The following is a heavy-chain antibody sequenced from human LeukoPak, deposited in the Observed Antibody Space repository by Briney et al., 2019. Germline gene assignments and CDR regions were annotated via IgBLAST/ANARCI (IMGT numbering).Heavy chain of an antibody. D-gene: IGHD1-26*01. CDR1: GFTFSSYW. Sequence: GGSLRLSCAASGFTFSSYWMSWVRQAPGKGLEWVANIEEDGDKRYYVDSVKGRFTISRDNANNLLYLLMNNLRDEDTAIYYCAGSSGEWAPHACWGQGTLVTVSS. CDR2: IEEDGDKR. CDR3: AGSSGEWAPHAC. V-gene: IGHV3-7*01. J-gene: IGHJ4*02.